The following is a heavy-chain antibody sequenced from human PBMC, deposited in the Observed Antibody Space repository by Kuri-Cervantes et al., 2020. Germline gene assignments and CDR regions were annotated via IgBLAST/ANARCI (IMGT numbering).Heavy chain of an antibody. CDR1: GGSVNIDPYY. J-gene: IGHJ3*01. Sequence: ESLKISCSVSGGSVNIDPYYWSWIRQPPGKGLEWIGYMHYSGSGSANYSPSLKSRVTISLDTSKNQFSLNLNSVTAADTAVYYCARDNYGSLDFWGQGTMVTVSS. CDR3: ARDNYGSLDF. V-gene: IGHV4-61*01. CDR2: MHYSGSGSA. D-gene: IGHD3-10*01.